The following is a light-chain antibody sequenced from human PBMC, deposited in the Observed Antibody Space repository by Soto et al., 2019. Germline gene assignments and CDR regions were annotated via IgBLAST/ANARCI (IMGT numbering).Light chain of an antibody. V-gene: IGKV1-39*01. J-gene: IGKJ5*01. CDR1: QSISTY. Sequence: DIQMTQSPSSLSASVGDRVTITCRASQSISTYLNWYQQKPGKAPNLLIYTASNLQSGVPSRFSASGSGTDFTLTISSLEPEDFAVYYCQQRSNWPPITFGQGTRLEI. CDR2: TAS. CDR3: QQRSNWPPIT.